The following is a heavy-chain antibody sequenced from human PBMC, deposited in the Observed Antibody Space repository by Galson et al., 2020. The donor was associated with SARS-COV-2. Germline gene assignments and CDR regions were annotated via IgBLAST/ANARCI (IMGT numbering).Heavy chain of an antibody. Sequence: SVKVSCKASGGSLSRFYINWVRQATGHGLEWMGGIIAMLGATHYAQKFQGRVTMTADESTNTAYMELGSLRSEDTALYFCSLNDIVTGQNNGVDVWGQGTTVTVSS. J-gene: IGHJ6*02. D-gene: IGHD3-9*01. V-gene: IGHV1-69*13. CDR1: GGSLSRFY. CDR2: IIAMLGAT. CDR3: SLNDIVTGQNNGVDV.